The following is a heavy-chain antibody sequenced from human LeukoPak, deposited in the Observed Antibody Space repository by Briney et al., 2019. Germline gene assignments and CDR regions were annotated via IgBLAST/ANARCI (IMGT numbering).Heavy chain of an antibody. CDR3: VGGGNYGQIDY. J-gene: IGHJ4*02. CDR2: IYYSGST. D-gene: IGHD3-10*01. Sequence: PSETLSLTCSVSGGAISSYYWSWIRQPPGDGLEWIGYIYYSGSTNYNPSLKSRVTMSVDTSKRQFSLKLSSVTAADTAVYYCVGGGNYGQIDYWGQGTLVTVSS. V-gene: IGHV4-59*01. CDR1: GGAISSYY.